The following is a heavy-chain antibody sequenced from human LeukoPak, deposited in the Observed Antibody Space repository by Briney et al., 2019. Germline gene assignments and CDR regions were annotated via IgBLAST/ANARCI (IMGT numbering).Heavy chain of an antibody. Sequence: SETLSLTCTVSGGSISSYYWSWIRQPAGKGLEWIGRIYTSGSTNYNPSLKSRVTMSVDTSKNQFSLNLISVTAADTAVYYCARHVGRAGDEPYFDYWGQGALVTVSS. CDR3: ARHVGRAGDEPYFDY. D-gene: IGHD4-17*01. V-gene: IGHV4-4*07. CDR1: GGSISSYY. J-gene: IGHJ4*02. CDR2: IYTSGST.